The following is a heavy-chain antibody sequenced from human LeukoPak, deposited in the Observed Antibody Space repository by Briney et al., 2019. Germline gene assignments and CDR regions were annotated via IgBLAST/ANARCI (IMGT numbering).Heavy chain of an antibody. D-gene: IGHD3-22*01. J-gene: IGHJ4*02. V-gene: IGHV1-69*01. CDR3: ARDGSSYYDSSGYYSNFDY. CDR1: GGTFSSYA. Sequence: SVKVSCKAPGGTFSSYAISWVRQAPGQGLEWMGGIIPIFGTANYAQKFQGRVTITADESTSTAYMELSSLRSEDTAVYYCARDGSSYYDSSGYYSNFDYWGQGTLVTVSS. CDR2: IIPIFGTA.